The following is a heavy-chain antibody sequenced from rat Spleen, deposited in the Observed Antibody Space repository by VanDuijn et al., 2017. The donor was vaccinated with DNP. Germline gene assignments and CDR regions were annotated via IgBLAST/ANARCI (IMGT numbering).Heavy chain of an antibody. CDR2: MSSGGST. J-gene: IGHJ3*01. CDR1: GFSLTNYG. CDR3: ARWDYDGWFAY. Sequence: QVQLKESGPGLVQPSQTLSLTCTVSGFSLTNYGVSWVRQPPGKGLEWIASMSSGGSTDYNSALKSRLSISRDTSKSQVFLKMNSVQTEDTAMYFCARWDYDGWFAYWGQGTLVTVSS. V-gene: IGHV2S12*01. D-gene: IGHD1-12*02.